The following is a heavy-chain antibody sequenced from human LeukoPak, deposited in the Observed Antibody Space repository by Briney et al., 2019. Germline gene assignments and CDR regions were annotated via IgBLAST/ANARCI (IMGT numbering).Heavy chain of an antibody. CDR3: ARDRSRVERGYFDY. J-gene: IGHJ4*02. V-gene: IGHV1-69*13. CDR1: GGTFSSYA. D-gene: IGHD5-24*01. CDR2: IIPIFGTA. Sequence: SVKVSCKASGGTFSSYAISWVRQAPGQGLEWMGGIIPIFGTANYAQKFQGRVTITANESTSTAYMELSSLRSEDTAVYYCARDRSRVERGYFDYWGQGALVAVSS.